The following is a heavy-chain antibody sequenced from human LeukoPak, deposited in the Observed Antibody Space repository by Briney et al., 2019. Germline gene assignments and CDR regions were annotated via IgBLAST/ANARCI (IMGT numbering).Heavy chain of an antibody. CDR1: GGSFSGYY. Sequence: SETLSLTCAVYGGSFSGYYWSWIRQPPGKGLEWIGEINHSGGTNYNPSLKSRVTISVDTSKNQFSLKLSSVTAADTAVYYCARGVGGYSGWYGGRFDYWGQGTLVTVSS. CDR3: ARGVGGYSGWYGGRFDY. V-gene: IGHV4-34*01. CDR2: INHSGGT. J-gene: IGHJ4*02. D-gene: IGHD6-19*01.